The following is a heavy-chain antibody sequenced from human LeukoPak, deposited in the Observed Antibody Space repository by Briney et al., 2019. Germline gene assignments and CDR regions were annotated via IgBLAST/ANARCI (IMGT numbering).Heavy chain of an antibody. D-gene: IGHD3-10*01. J-gene: IGHJ5*02. CDR2: IYHSGST. CDR1: DGSISSGGYS. CDR3: ARDVAYYYGSGTWFDP. Sequence: SQTLSLTCAVSDGSISSGGYSWSWIRQPPGKGLEWIGYIYHSGSTYYNPSLKSRVTISVDRSKNQFSLKLSSVTAADTAVYYCARDVAYYYGSGTWFDPWGQGTLVTVSS. V-gene: IGHV4-30-2*01.